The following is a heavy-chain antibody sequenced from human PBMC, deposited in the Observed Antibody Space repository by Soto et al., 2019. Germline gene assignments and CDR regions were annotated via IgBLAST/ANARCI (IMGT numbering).Heavy chain of an antibody. D-gene: IGHD4-17*01. CDR3: ARSMTTVTTYAFDI. CDR1: GGSIRGDY. V-gene: IGHV4-59*12. J-gene: IGHJ3*02. Sequence: SETLSLTCSVSGGSIRGDYWNWIRQTPGKGLEWIANIYNSGTTNYHPSLKSRVTISVDTSKNQFSLRLSSVTAADTAVYYCARSMTTVTTYAFDIWGQGTMVTVSS. CDR2: IYNSGTT.